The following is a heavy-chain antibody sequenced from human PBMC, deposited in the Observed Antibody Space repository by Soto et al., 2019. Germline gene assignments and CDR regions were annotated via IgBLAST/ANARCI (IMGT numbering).Heavy chain of an antibody. D-gene: IGHD6-6*01. CDR2: IYSGGST. J-gene: IGHJ4*02. V-gene: IGHV3-66*01. CDR3: ARDEPGSSSGDY. CDR1: GFTVSSNY. Sequence: GGSLRLSCAASGFTVSSNYMSWVRQAPGKGLEWVSVIYSGGSTYYADSVKGRFTISRDNSKNTLYLQMNSLRAEDTAVYYCARDEPGSSSGDYWGQGTLVTVSS.